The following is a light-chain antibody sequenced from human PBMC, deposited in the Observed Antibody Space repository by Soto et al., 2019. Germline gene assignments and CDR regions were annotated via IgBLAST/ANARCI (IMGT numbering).Light chain of an antibody. CDR1: QSVSNSY. J-gene: IGKJ5*01. CDR2: GAS. CDR3: QHYGNSPPFT. Sequence: EIVLTQSPGTLSLSPGERATLSCRASQSVSNSYLAWYQQKPGQAPRLLISGASSRATGIPDRFSGSGSGTDFTLTISRLEPEDFAVYYCQHYGNSPPFTFGQGTRVEIK. V-gene: IGKV3-20*01.